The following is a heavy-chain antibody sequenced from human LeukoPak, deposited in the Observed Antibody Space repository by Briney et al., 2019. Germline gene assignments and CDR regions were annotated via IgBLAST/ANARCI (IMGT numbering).Heavy chain of an antibody. D-gene: IGHD6-13*01. CDR2: INHSGSI. V-gene: IGHV4-34*01. J-gene: IGHJ6*03. CDR1: GGSFSGYY. CDR3: ARGRVSSSSWSSTYYYYFYIDV. Sequence: SETLSLTCTVYGGSFSGYYWSWIRQPPGRGLEWIGEINHSGSINYNPSLKSRVTISVDTSKNQFSLKLSSVTAADTAVYYCARGRVSSSSWSSTYYYYFYIDVWGKGTTVTVSS.